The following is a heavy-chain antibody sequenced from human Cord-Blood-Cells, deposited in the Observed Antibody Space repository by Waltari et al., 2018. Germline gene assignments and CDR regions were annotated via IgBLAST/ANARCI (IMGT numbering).Heavy chain of an antibody. D-gene: IGHD2-15*01. J-gene: IGHJ4*02. CDR3: ARDPDCSGGSCYNY. Sequence: QVQLQQWGAGLLKPSETLSLTCAVYGGSFSGYYWSWIRQPPGKGLEWIGEINHSGSTNYNPSLKSRVTISVDTSKNQFSLKLSSVTAADTAVYYCARDPDCSGGSCYNYCGQGTLVTVSS. CDR1: GGSFSGYY. V-gene: IGHV4-34*01. CDR2: INHSGST.